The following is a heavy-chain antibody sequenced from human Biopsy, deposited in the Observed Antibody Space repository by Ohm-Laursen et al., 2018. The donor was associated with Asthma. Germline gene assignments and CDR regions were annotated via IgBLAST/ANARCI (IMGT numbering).Heavy chain of an antibody. J-gene: IGHJ6*02. V-gene: IGHV3-30*03. Sequence: SLRLSCTAPGFTFSTYGMHWVRQAPGKGLEWVALISYDGRETGYVDSVKGRFTISRDNFRNTVHLQMSSLRPEDSAVYYCTRDRFYNSVTSESFYYGVDVWGQGTTVTVSS. CDR3: TRDRFYNSVTSESFYYGVDV. CDR1: GFTFSTYG. D-gene: IGHD2-21*02. CDR2: ISYDGRET.